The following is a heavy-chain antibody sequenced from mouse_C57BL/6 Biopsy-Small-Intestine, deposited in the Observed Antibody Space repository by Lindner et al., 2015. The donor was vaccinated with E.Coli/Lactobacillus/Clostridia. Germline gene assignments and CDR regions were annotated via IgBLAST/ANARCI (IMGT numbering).Heavy chain of an antibody. CDR3: ARVDEYYFDY. J-gene: IGHJ2*01. CDR1: GYTFTNYW. V-gene: IGHV1-63*01. CDR2: IYPGGGYT. Sequence: VQLQESGAELVRPGTSVKMSCKASGYTFTNYWIGWAKQRPGHGLEWIGDIYPGGGYTNYNEKFKGKATLTADKSSSTAYMQFSSLTPEDSAIYYCARVDEYYFDYWGQGTTLTVSS.